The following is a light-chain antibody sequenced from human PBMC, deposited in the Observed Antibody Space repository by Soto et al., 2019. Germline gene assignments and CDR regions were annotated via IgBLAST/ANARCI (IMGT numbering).Light chain of an antibody. Sequence: EIVMTQSPATLSVAPGERATLSCRASQSVSSNLAWYQQNPGQAPSLLIYSASTRATGIPARFSGSGSGTEFTLTISSLQSEDFAVYYCQQYNNWPPLTFGGGTKVEIK. J-gene: IGKJ4*01. CDR2: SAS. V-gene: IGKV3-15*01. CDR1: QSVSSN. CDR3: QQYNNWPPLT.